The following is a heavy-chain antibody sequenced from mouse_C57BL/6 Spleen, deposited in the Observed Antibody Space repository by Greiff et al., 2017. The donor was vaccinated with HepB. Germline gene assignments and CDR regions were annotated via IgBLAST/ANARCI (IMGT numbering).Heavy chain of an antibody. J-gene: IGHJ3*01. D-gene: IGHD3-2*02. CDR2: ISYDGSN. V-gene: IGHV3-6*01. CDR1: GYSITSGYY. CDR3: ARGSSGYEGFAY. Sequence: EVQLQESGPGLVKPSQSLSLTCSVTGYSITSGYYWNWIRQFPGNKLEWMGYISYDGSNNYNPSLKNRISITRDTSKNQFFLKLNSVTTEDTATYYCARGSSGYEGFAYWGQGTLVTVSA.